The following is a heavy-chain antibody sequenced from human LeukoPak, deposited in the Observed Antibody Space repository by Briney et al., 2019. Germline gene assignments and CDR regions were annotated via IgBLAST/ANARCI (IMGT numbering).Heavy chain of an antibody. Sequence: PGGSLRLSCAASGFTFSSYAMSWVRQAPGKGLEWVSAFSGSGGSRYYADSVKGRFTISRDNSKNTLYLQMKSLRAEDTAVYYCAKEGYDSSGYYNANRNYFDYWGQGTLVTVSS. D-gene: IGHD3-22*01. J-gene: IGHJ4*02. V-gene: IGHV3-23*01. CDR1: GFTFSSYA. CDR3: AKEGYDSSGYYNANRNYFDY. CDR2: FSGSGGSR.